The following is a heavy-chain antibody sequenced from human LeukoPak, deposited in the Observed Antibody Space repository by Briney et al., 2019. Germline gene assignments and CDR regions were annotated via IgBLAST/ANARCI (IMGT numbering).Heavy chain of an antibody. Sequence: GGSLRLSCVASGFTFNNYWMHWVRQAPGKGLEWVSRLRTDGSCTNYADSVKGRFTISRDNTKNTVYLQMNSLRGEDTATYYCSRDHPGSNSLDSWGQGTLVTVSS. CDR3: SRDHPGSNSLDS. CDR1: GFTFNNYW. J-gene: IGHJ4*02. D-gene: IGHD4-11*01. CDR2: LRTDGSCT. V-gene: IGHV3-74*01.